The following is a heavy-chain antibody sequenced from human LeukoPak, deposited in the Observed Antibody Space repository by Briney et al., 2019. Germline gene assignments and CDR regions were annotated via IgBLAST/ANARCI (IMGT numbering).Heavy chain of an antibody. V-gene: IGHV3-74*01. CDR2: INSDGSST. CDR1: GFTFSTFR. CDR3: AGDYYDSSGRIGAFGI. J-gene: IGHJ3*02. Sequence: GGSLRLSCAASGFTFSTFRMHWVRQAPGKGLVWVSRINSDGSSTSYADSVKGRFTISRDNAKNTLSLQMNSLRAEDTAVYYCAGDYYDSSGRIGAFGIWGQGTMVIVSS. D-gene: IGHD3-22*01.